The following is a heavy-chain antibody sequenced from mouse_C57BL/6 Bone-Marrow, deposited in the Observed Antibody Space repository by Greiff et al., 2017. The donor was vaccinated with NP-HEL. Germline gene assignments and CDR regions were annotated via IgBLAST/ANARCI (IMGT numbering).Heavy chain of an antibody. J-gene: IGHJ2*01. CDR3: AREELDWDFDY. V-gene: IGHV1-55*01. CDR2: IYPGSGST. D-gene: IGHD4-1*01. Sequence: QVHVKQPGAELVKPGASVKMSCKASGYTFTSYWITWVKQRPGQGLEWIGDIYPGSGSTNYNEKFKSKATLTVDTSSSTAYMQLSSLTSEDSAVYYCAREELDWDFDYWGQGTTLTVSS. CDR1: GYTFTSYW.